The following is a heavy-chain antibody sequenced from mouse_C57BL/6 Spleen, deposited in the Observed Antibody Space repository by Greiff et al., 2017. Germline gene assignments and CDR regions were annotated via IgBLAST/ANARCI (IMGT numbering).Heavy chain of an antibody. CDR2: IYPGSGST. CDR1: GYTFTSYW. CDR3: ARCDGYPYWYFDV. J-gene: IGHJ1*03. D-gene: IGHD2-3*01. V-gene: IGHV1-55*01. Sequence: QVQLQQPGAELVKPGASVQMSCKASGYTFTSYWITWVKQRPGQGLAWIGDIYPGSGSTNYNEKFKSKATLTVDTSSSTAYMQLSSLTSEDSAVYYCARCDGYPYWYFDVWGTGTTVTVSS.